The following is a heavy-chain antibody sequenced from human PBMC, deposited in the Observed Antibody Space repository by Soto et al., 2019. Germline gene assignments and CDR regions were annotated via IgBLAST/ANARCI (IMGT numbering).Heavy chain of an antibody. Sequence: SETLSLTCTVSGGSISSGDYYWSWIRQPPGKGLEWIGYIYYSGSTYYNPSLKSRVTISVDTSKNQFSLKLSSVTAADTAVYYCAREEIVGANTGVNDAFDIWGQGTMVT. CDR3: AREEIVGANTGVNDAFDI. V-gene: IGHV4-30-4*01. D-gene: IGHD1-26*01. CDR2: IYYSGST. J-gene: IGHJ3*02. CDR1: GGSISSGDYY.